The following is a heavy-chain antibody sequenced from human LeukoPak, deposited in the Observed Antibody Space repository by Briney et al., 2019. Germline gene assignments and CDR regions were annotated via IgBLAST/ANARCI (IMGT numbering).Heavy chain of an antibody. J-gene: IGHJ6*02. V-gene: IGHV3-30-3*01. CDR3: AREWVSGYYYGMDV. Sequence: GGSLRLSCSASGFTFNSYAIYWVRQAPGKGLEWVAFISKDGDNKYYADSVKGRFTISRDNSKNTLYLQMMSLRVEDTAVYYCAREWVSGYYYGMDVWGQGTTVTVSS. CDR1: GFTFNSYA. CDR2: ISKDGDNK. D-gene: IGHD1-26*01.